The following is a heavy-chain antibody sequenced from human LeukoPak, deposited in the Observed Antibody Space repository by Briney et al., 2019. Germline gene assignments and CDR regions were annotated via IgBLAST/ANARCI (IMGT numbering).Heavy chain of an antibody. CDR3: AKADCSSVYCFVRDF. V-gene: IGHV3-23*01. CDR1: GFTFSSHA. J-gene: IGHJ4*02. Sequence: GGSLRLSCTASGFTFSSHAMSWVRQAPGKGLEWVSLISGSGDGINYADSVQGRFTISRDNSKNTLYLEMNSLRAEDTAVYHCAKADCSSVYCFVRDFWGQGTLVTVFS. D-gene: IGHD5/OR15-5a*01. CDR2: ISGSGDGI.